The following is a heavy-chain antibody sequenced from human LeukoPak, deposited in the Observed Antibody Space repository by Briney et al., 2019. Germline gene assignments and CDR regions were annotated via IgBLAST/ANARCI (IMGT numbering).Heavy chain of an antibody. CDR1: GFTFSSYT. V-gene: IGHV3-21*01. Sequence: GGSLRLSCAASGFTFSSYTMNWVRQAPGEGLEWVSSISSSSSYIYYADSVKGRFTISRDNAKNSLYLQMNSLRAEDTAVYYCARCRDYGASYYYYMDVWGKGTTVTISS. J-gene: IGHJ6*03. D-gene: IGHD4-17*01. CDR3: ARCRDYGASYYYYMDV. CDR2: ISSSSSYI.